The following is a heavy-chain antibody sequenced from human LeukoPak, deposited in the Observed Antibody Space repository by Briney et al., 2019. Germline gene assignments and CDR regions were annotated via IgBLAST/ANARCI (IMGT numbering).Heavy chain of an antibody. D-gene: IGHD3-22*01. Sequence: ASVKVSCKVSGYTLTELSMHWVRQAPGQGLEWMGWINPNSGGTNYAQKFQGRVTMTRDTSISTAYMELSRLRSDDTAVYYCARGFTDSSGYYHYYFDYWGQGTLVTVSS. CDR1: GYTLTELS. J-gene: IGHJ4*02. CDR3: ARGFTDSSGYYHYYFDY. V-gene: IGHV1-2*02. CDR2: INPNSGGT.